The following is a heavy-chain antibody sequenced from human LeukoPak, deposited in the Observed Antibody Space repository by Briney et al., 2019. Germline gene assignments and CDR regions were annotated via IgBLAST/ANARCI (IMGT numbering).Heavy chain of an antibody. CDR3: ARGSYGSGSYYPFDY. CDR1: GYTFTSYA. Sequence: GSVQFSCQASGYTFTSYAMHWVRPAPGQRLEWMGWINAGNGNTKYSQKFQGRVTITRDTSVSTAYMELSSLRSEDTAVYYCARGSYGSGSYYPFDYWGQGTLVTVSS. CDR2: INAGNGNT. D-gene: IGHD3-10*01. J-gene: IGHJ4*02. V-gene: IGHV1-3*01.